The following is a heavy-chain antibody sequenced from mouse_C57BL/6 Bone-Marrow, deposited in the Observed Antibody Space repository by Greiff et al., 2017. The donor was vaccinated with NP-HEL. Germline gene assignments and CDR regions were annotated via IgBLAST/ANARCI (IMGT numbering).Heavy chain of an antibody. Sequence: VQLQQSGAELARPGASVKLSCKASGYTFTSYGISWVKQRTGQGLEWIGEIYPRSGNTYYNEKFKGKATLTADKSSSTAYMELRSLTSEDSAVYFCARGGIYDSLAYWGQGTLVTVSA. V-gene: IGHV1-81*01. CDR3: ARGGIYDSLAY. CDR2: IYPRSGNT. J-gene: IGHJ3*01. CDR1: GYTFTSYG. D-gene: IGHD2-3*01.